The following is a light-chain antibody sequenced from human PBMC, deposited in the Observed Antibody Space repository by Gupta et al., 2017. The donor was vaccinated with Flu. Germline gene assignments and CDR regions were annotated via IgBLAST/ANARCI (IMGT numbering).Light chain of an antibody. CDR2: GNN. CDR1: SSNLGAGYD. V-gene: IGLV1-40*01. Sequence: QSGLTQPPSVSGAPGPRLTIFCTGSSSNLGAGYDVHWYQQLPGTAPKLLLYGNNHRPSGVPDRFSGSKSGTSASRAITGLQADDEADYYCQSYDSSLSGSVFGGGTKLTVL. J-gene: IGLJ3*02. CDR3: QSYDSSLSGSV.